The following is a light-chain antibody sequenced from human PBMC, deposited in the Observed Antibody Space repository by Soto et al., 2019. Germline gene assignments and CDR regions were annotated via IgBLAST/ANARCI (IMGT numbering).Light chain of an antibody. CDR2: GAS. CDR1: RTINTY. CDR3: QQTYSDIS. V-gene: IGKV1-39*01. J-gene: IGKJ4*01. Sequence: DVLMTQSASSLSASFGDTITITCRASRTINTYLNWFQHKPVEPPRLLIYGASTLHDGVPSRFSGSGSGADFTLTISGLKPEDFASYHCQQTYSDISFGGGTKVDIK.